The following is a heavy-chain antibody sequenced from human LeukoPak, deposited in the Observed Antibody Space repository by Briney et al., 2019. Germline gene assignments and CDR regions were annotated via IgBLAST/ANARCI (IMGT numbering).Heavy chain of an antibody. CDR2: INPNSGGT. J-gene: IGHJ3*02. Sequence: GASVKVSCKASGYTFTGYYMHWVRQAPGQGLEWMGWINPNSGGTNYAQKFQGRVTMTRDTSISTAYMELSRLRSDDTAVYYCARELTGDWIAFDIWGQGTMVTVSS. V-gene: IGHV1-2*02. D-gene: IGHD7-27*01. CDR3: ARELTGDWIAFDI. CDR1: GYTFTGYY.